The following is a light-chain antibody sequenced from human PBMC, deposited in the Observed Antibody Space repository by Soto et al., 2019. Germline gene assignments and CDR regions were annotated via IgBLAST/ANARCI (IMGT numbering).Light chain of an antibody. CDR3: QQCGSSRRT. Sequence: EIVLTQSPGTLSLSPGESATLSCRASESVTSDCLAWYRQRPGQAPRLLIYGASTRATGTPDRISGSGSGTDFTLTISRLEPEDFAVYFCQQCGSSRRTFGQGTRLEIK. J-gene: IGKJ1*01. CDR2: GAS. V-gene: IGKV3-20*01. CDR1: ESVTSDC.